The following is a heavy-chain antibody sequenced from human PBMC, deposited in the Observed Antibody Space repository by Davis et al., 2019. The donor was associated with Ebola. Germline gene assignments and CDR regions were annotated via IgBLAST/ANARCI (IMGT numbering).Heavy chain of an antibody. D-gene: IGHD3-22*01. V-gene: IGHV3-11*04. CDR1: GFSFSDYY. J-gene: IGHJ4*02. CDR2: ISSSSSTI. CDR3: ARAGVNSYDSSGYYYDY. Sequence: GESLKISCAASGFSFSDYYMSWVRQAPGKGLEWVSYISSSSSTIYYADSVKGRFTISRDNAQNSLYLQMNSLRDEDTAVYFCARAGVNSYDSSGYYYDYWGQGTLVTVSS.